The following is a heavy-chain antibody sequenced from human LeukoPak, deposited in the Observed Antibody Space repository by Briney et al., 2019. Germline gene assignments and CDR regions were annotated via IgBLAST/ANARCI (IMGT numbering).Heavy chain of an antibody. CDR1: GYTFTGYY. V-gene: IGHV1-46*01. J-gene: IGHJ5*02. CDR2: INPSGGST. CDR3: AREMTTGWFDP. Sequence: ASVKVSCKASGYTFTGYYMHWVRQAPGQGLEWMGIINPSGGSTSYAQKFQGRVTMTRDTSTSTVYMELSSLRSEDTAVYYCAREMTTGWFDPWGQGTLVTVSS. D-gene: IGHD4-11*01.